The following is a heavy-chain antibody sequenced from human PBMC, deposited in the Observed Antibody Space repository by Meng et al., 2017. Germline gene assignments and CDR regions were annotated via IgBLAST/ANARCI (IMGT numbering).Heavy chain of an antibody. CDR3: ARGALSAFDI. CDR1: GFTFSSYA. J-gene: IGHJ3*02. CDR2: ISYDGSNK. Sequence: GESLKISCAASGFTFSSYAMHWVRQAPGKGLEWVAVISYDGSNKYYADSVKGRFTISRDNSKNTLYLQMNSLRAEDTAVYYCARGALSAFDIWGQGTMVTVSS. V-gene: IGHV3-30*01. D-gene: IGHD2/OR15-2a*01.